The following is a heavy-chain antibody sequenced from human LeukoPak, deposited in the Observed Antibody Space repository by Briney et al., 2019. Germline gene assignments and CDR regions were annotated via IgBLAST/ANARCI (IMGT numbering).Heavy chain of an antibody. V-gene: IGHV3-23*01. J-gene: IGHJ6*03. CDR3: AKDGASGWDIYYYYYYMDV. Sequence: PGGSLRLSCAASGFTFSSYAMSWVRQAPGKGLEWVSAISGSGGSTYYADSVKGRFTISRDNSKNTLYLQMNSLRAEDTAVYYCAKDGASGWDIYYYYYYMDVWGKGTTVTVSS. CDR2: ISGSGGST. D-gene: IGHD6-19*01. CDR1: GFTFSSYA.